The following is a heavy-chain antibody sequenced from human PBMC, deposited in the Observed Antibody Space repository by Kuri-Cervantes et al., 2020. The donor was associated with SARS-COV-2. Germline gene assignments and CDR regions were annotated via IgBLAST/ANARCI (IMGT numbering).Heavy chain of an antibody. CDR1: GYTFSNYD. CDR2: INAHNDKK. CDR3: ARAGFDY. D-gene: IGHD1-14*01. J-gene: IGHJ4*02. V-gene: IGHV1-18*01. Sequence: ASVKVSCKASGYTFSNYDIVWVRQATGQGLEWMGYINAHNDKKNCAQKLQGRVTMTTDTSTSTAYLDLRSLRSDDTAIYYYARAGFDYWGQGTLVTVSS.